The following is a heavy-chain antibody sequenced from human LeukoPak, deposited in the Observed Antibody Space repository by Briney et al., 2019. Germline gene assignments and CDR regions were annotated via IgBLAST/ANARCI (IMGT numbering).Heavy chain of an antibody. CDR2: VYTSGST. J-gene: IGHJ4*02. D-gene: IGHD7-27*01. V-gene: IGHV4-4*07. CDR3: ARDPSLTGDFDY. CDR1: GGSISSYY. Sequence: SETLSLTCTVSGGSISSYYWSWIRQPAGKGLEWIGRVYTSGSTNYNPSLKSRVTMSVDTSKNQFSLKLSSVTAADTAVYYCARDPSLTGDFDYWGQGTLVTVSS.